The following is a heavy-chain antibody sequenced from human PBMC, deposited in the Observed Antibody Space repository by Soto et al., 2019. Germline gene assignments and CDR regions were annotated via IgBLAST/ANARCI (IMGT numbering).Heavy chain of an antibody. Sequence: GGSLRLSCAASDFSVSNNYMTWVRQPPGKGLEWVSVIYSGGSTYYAASVKGRFTISRDSSSNTLYLHMNSLRTEDTAVYYCARGMDGLDVWGQGTTVTVSS. CDR2: IYSGGST. V-gene: IGHV3-53*01. CDR3: ARGMDGLDV. CDR1: DFSVSNNY. D-gene: IGHD2-8*01. J-gene: IGHJ6*02.